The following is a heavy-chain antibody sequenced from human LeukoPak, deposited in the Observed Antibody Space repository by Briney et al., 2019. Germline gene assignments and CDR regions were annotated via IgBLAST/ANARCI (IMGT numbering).Heavy chain of an antibody. J-gene: IGHJ4*02. Sequence: PGGSLRLSCAASGFTFSSYAMSWVRQAPGKGLEWVSAISGSGGSTYYADSVKGRFTISRDNSKNTLYLQMNSLRAEDTAVYYCAKDLGFWSGYRTSNFDYWGQGTLVTVSS. CDR2: ISGSGGST. V-gene: IGHV3-23*01. CDR3: AKDLGFWSGYRTSNFDY. CDR1: GFTFSSYA. D-gene: IGHD3-3*01.